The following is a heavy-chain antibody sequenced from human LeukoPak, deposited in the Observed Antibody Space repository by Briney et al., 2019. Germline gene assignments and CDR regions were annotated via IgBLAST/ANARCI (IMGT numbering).Heavy chain of an antibody. V-gene: IGHV3-30-3*01. D-gene: IGHD6-19*01. CDR2: ISYDGSNK. J-gene: IGHJ4*02. Sequence: PGGSLRLSCAASGFTFSSYAMHWVRQAPGKGLEWVAVISYDGSNKYYADSVKGRFTISRDNSKNTLYLQMNSLRAEDTAVYYCARDRIAYSSGWDATDYWGQGTLVTVSS. CDR3: ARDRIAYSSGWDATDY. CDR1: GFTFSSYA.